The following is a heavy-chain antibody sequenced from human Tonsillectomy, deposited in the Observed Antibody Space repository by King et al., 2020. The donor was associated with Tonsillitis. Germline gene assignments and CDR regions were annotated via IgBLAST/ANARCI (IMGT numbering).Heavy chain of an antibody. CDR3: AREVSDSSCYWASRYYYYGMDV. J-gene: IGHJ6*02. CDR1: GFTFSSYS. D-gene: IGHD3-22*01. V-gene: IGHV3-21*01. CDR2: ISSSSSYI. Sequence: VQLVESGGGLVKPGGSLRLSCAASGFTFSSYSMNWVRQAPGKGLEWVSSISSSSSYIYYADSVKGRFTISRDNAKNSLYLQMNSLRAEDTAVYYCAREVSDSSCYWASRYYYYGMDVWGQGTTVTVSS.